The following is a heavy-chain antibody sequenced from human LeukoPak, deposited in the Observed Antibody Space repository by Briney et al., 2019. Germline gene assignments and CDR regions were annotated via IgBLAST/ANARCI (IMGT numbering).Heavy chain of an antibody. CDR3: AASSSWYLYYYYYGMDV. D-gene: IGHD6-13*01. J-gene: IGHJ6*02. Sequence: GASVKVCCKASGFTFTSSAMQWVRQARGQRLEWIGWIVVGSGNTNYAQKFQERVTITRDMSTSTAYMELSSLRSEDTAVYYCAASSSWYLYYYYYGMDVWGQGATVTVSS. CDR2: IVVGSGNT. V-gene: IGHV1-58*02. CDR1: GFTFTSSA.